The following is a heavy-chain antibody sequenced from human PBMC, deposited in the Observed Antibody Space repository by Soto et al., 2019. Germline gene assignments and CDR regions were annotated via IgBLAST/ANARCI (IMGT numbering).Heavy chain of an antibody. CDR2: IWYDGSNK. V-gene: IGHV3-33*01. CDR3: ARGYCSGGSCYRVYFDY. CDR1: GFTFSSYG. J-gene: IGHJ4*02. D-gene: IGHD2-15*01. Sequence: QVQLVESGGGVVQPGRSLRLSCAASGFTFSSYGMHWVRQAPGKGLEWVAVIWYDGSNKYYADSVKGRFTISRDNSKNTLYLQMNSLRAEDTAVYYCARGYCSGGSCYRVYFDYWGQGTLVTVSS.